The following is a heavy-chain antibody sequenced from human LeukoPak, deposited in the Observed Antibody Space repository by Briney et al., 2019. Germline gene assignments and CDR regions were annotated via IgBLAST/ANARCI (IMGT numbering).Heavy chain of an antibody. J-gene: IGHJ4*02. CDR2: ISGSGTYT. CDR1: GLTFSGYA. Sequence: GGSLRLSCAVSGLTFSGYALSWFGQAQGKGLEWVSTISGSGTYTYYTDSVKGRFTISRDDSKNTVYLQMNSLRAEDTAIFYCASQVRAPFDYWGQGTLVTVSS. D-gene: IGHD2-2*01. CDR3: ASQVRAPFDY. V-gene: IGHV3-23*01.